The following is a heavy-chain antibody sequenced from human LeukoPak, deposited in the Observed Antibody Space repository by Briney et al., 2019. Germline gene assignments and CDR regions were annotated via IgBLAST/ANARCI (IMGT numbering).Heavy chain of an antibody. CDR3: AKDAAAAGTNIDY. D-gene: IGHD6-13*01. CDR2: IKQDGSEK. CDR1: GFTFSSYW. J-gene: IGHJ4*02. Sequence: GGSLRLSCAASGFTFSSYWMSWVRQAPGKGLEWVANIKQDGSEKYYVDSVKGRFTISRDNAKNSLYLQMNSLRAEDTALYYCAKDAAAAGTNIDYWGQGTLVTVSS. V-gene: IGHV3-7*03.